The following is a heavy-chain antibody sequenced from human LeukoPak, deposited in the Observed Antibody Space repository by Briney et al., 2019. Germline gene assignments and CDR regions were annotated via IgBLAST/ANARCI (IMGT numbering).Heavy chain of an antibody. V-gene: IGHV1-2*02. Sequence: ASVKVSCKASGYTFTGYYMHWVRQAPGQGLEWMGWINPNSGGTNYAQKLQGRVTMTTDTSTSTAYMELRSLRSDDTAVYYCARDVKAVASLDYWGQGTLVTVSS. CDR1: GYTFTGYY. D-gene: IGHD6-19*01. CDR3: ARDVKAVASLDY. CDR2: INPNSGGT. J-gene: IGHJ4*02.